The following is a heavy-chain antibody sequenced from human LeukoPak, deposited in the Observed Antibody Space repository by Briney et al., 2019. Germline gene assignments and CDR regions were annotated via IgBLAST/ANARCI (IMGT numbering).Heavy chain of an antibody. CDR1: GGSFSGYY. V-gene: IGHV4-34*01. CDR2: INHSGST. J-gene: IGHJ6*02. CDR3: ASLGRLGGYWYGMDV. Sequence: PPETLSLTCAVYGGSFSGYYWSWIRQPPGKGLEWIGEINHSGSTNYNPSLKSRVTISVDTSKNQFSLKLSSVTAADTAVYYCASLGRLGGYWYGMDVWGQGTTVTVSS. D-gene: IGHD3-16*01.